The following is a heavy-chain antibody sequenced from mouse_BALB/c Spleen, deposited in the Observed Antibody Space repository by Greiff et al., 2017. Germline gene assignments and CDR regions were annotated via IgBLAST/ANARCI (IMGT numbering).Heavy chain of an antibody. CDR2: ISDGGSYT. D-gene: IGHD4-1*01. Sequence: EVHLVESGGGLVKPGGSLKLSCAASGFTFSDYYMYWVRQTPEKRLEWVATISDGGSYTYYPDSVKGRFTISRDNAKNNLYLQMSSLKSEDTAMYYCARKLGREAMDYWGQVTSVTVSS. V-gene: IGHV5-4*02. CDR1: GFTFSDYY. CDR3: ARKLGREAMDY. J-gene: IGHJ4*01.